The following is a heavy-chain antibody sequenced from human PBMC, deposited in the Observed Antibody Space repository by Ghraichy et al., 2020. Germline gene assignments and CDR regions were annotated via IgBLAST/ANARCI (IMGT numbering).Heavy chain of an antibody. J-gene: IGHJ3*02. D-gene: IGHD3-16*01. CDR2: ISGSGGST. Sequence: GESLKISCAASGFTFSSYAMSWVRQAPGKGLEWVSAISGSGGSTYYADSVKGRFTISRDNSKNTLYLQMNSLRAEDTAVYYCAKVGGLGDAFDIWGQGTMVTVSS. CDR3: AKVGGLGDAFDI. V-gene: IGHV3-23*01. CDR1: GFTFSSYA.